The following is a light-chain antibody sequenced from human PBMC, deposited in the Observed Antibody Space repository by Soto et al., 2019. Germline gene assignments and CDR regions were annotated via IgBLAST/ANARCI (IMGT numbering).Light chain of an antibody. Sequence: IQMTQSPSTLSSSVGDRVTITCRASQSISSWLAWYQQKPGKAPKLPIYKASSLESGVPSRLSGSGSGTEFTLTISSMQPDDFATYYCQQYNTYPAFGQGTKVDIK. J-gene: IGKJ1*01. CDR2: KAS. CDR3: QQYNTYPA. V-gene: IGKV1-5*03. CDR1: QSISSW.